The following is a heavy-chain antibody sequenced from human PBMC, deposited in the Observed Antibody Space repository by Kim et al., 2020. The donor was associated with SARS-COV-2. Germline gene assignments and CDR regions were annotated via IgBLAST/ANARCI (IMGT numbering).Heavy chain of an antibody. CDR3: ASTWYGDAFDI. CDR2: T. D-gene: IGHD6-13*01. J-gene: IGHJ3*02. V-gene: IGHV4-31*02. Sequence: TYYNPSLKSRVTISVDTSKNQFSLKRSSVTAADTAMYYCASTWYGDAFDIWGQGTMVTVSS.